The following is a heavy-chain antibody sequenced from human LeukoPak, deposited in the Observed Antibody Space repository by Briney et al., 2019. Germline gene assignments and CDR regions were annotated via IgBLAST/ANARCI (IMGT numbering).Heavy chain of an antibody. CDR3: TTGVGYYYDSGTGG. Sequence: ASVKVSCKASGYTFTSYAMNWVRQAPGQGLEWMGWINTNTGNPTYAQGFTGRFVFSLDTSVSTAYLQISSLKTDDTAVYYCTTGVGYYYDSGTGGWGQGTLVTVSS. D-gene: IGHD3-22*01. CDR2: INTNTGNP. CDR1: GYTFTSYA. V-gene: IGHV7-4-1*02. J-gene: IGHJ4*02.